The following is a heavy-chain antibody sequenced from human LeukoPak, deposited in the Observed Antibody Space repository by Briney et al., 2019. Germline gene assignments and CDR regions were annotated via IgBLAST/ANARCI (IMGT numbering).Heavy chain of an antibody. CDR2: ISSSSSYI. CDR1: GFTFSSYS. Sequence: GGSLRLSCAASGFTFSSYSMNWVRQAPGKGLEWVSSISSSSSYIYYADSVKGRFTITRENAENSLYLQMNSMRAEDTAVYYCARALAAGGYYYYYYMDVWGKGTTVTVSS. CDR3: ARALAAGGYYYYYYMDV. V-gene: IGHV3-21*01. J-gene: IGHJ6*03. D-gene: IGHD6-13*01.